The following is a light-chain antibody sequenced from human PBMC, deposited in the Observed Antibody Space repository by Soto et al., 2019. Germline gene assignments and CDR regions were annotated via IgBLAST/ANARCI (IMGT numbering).Light chain of an antibody. Sequence: EIVLTQYPGTLSLSPGERATLSCRTSENVGSSFLAWYQQKPGQAPRLVIYAASTRATGIPDRFSGGGSGTDVTLTISVLGPEDFAIYYCLQYERSPLTFGQGTKV. CDR2: AAS. CDR1: ENVGSSF. J-gene: IGKJ1*01. V-gene: IGKV3-20*01. CDR3: LQYERSPLT.